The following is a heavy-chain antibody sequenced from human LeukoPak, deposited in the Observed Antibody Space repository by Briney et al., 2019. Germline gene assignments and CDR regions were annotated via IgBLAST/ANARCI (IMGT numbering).Heavy chain of an antibody. CDR1: GYSFTTYW. V-gene: IGHV5-51*01. CDR3: ARGGSGWFNNYDY. D-gene: IGHD6-19*01. Sequence: GESLKISCEGSGYSFTTYWIVWARQMPGKGLEWMDIIYPGDSDTRYSPSFQGQVTISVDKSITTAFLQWSSLKASDTAVYYCARGGSGWFNNYDYWGQGTLVTVSS. J-gene: IGHJ4*02. CDR2: IYPGDSDT.